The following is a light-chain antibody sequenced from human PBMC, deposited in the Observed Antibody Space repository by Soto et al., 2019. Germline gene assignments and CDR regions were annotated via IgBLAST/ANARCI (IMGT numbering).Light chain of an antibody. Sequence: HSALTQPASMSGSPGQSITISCTGTSSDIGRYNFVSWYQHHPGKAPKLIIYEATKRPSGVSYRFSGSKSGNTASLTISGLQAEDEAGYYCTSYTITSPYVFGTGTKVTVL. J-gene: IGLJ1*01. CDR1: SSDIGRYNF. V-gene: IGLV2-14*01. CDR3: TSYTITSPYV. CDR2: EAT.